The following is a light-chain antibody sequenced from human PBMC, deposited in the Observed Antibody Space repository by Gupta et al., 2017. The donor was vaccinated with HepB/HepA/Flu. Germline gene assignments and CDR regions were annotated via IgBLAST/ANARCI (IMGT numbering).Light chain of an antibody. CDR3: QSLDASGWV. J-gene: IGLJ3*02. V-gene: IGLV3-25*03. CDR2: QDK. Sequence: SDELTQPPSVSVSPGQTARITCSGDTLSRQSTYWYQQRPGQAPILIIFQDKERPPGIPERFSASSSGTTASLTISDVQAEDADDYFCQSLDASGWVFGGGTKL. CDR1: TLSRQS.